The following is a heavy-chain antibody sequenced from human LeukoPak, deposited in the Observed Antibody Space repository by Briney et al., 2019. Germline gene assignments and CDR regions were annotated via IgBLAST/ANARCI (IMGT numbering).Heavy chain of an antibody. V-gene: IGHV4-39*07. Sequence: SETLSLTCTVSGGSISSSSYYWGWIRQPPGKGLEWIGSIYYSGSTYYNPSLKSRVTISVDTSKNQFSLKLSSVTAADTAVYYCARGGYCSGGSCYSYFDYWGQGTLVTVSS. D-gene: IGHD2-15*01. J-gene: IGHJ4*02. CDR3: ARGGYCSGGSCYSYFDY. CDR1: GGSISSSSYY. CDR2: IYYSGST.